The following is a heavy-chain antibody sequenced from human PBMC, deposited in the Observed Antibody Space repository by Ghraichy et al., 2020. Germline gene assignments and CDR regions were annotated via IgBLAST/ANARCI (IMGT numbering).Heavy chain of an antibody. CDR2: IKQDGSEK. D-gene: IGHD6-13*01. V-gene: IGHV3-7*03. Sequence: GGSLRLSCAASGFTFNTYWMSWVRQAPGKGLEWVANIKQDGSEKYYVDSVKGRFTISRDNTENSLYLQMNSLRAEDTAVYYCARAPGIASFDSWGQGTLVTVSS. CDR1: GFTFNTYW. J-gene: IGHJ4*02. CDR3: ARAPGIASFDS.